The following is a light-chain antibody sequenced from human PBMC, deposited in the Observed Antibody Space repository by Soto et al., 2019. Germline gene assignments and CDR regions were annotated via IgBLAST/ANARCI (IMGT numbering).Light chain of an antibody. CDR2: EVN. V-gene: IGLV2-8*01. CDR1: GSDIGGYNF. Sequence: QSALTQPPSXXXXXXXXXXISCTGTGSDIGGYNFVSWYQQHPGKVPKLIIYEVNKRPSGVPDRFSGSKSGNTASLTVSGLQADDEADYYCSSYAGTNNRYVFGTGTKLTVL. CDR3: SSYAGTNNRYV. J-gene: IGLJ1*01.